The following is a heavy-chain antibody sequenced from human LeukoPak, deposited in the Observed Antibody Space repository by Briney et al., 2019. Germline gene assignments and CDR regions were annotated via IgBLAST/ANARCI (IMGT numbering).Heavy chain of an antibody. CDR2: IRFSADTT. D-gene: IGHD5-24*01. CDR1: GFTFSSFA. Sequence: GGSLRLSCAASGFTFSSFAMSWVRQAPGKGLEWVSTIRFSADTTYYADSVKGRFTVSRDNSKSTLYLQMNSLRAEDTAVYYCSKDQGDGYTNYSDYWGQGTLGTVSS. J-gene: IGHJ4*02. V-gene: IGHV3-23*01. CDR3: SKDQGDGYTNYSDY.